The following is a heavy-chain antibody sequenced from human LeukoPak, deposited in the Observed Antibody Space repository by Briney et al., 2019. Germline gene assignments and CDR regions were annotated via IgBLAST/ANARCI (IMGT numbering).Heavy chain of an antibody. J-gene: IGHJ5*01. Sequence: ASVKVSCKASGYTFTSYYMHWVRQAPGQGLEWMGIINPSGGSTSYAQKFQGRVTMTRDTSTSTVYMELSSLRSEDTAVYYCARENIVVVPAAPTFGYWGHGTLVTVSS. CDR1: GYTFTSYY. CDR3: ARENIVVVPAAPTFGY. CDR2: INPSGGST. V-gene: IGHV1-46*01. D-gene: IGHD2-2*01.